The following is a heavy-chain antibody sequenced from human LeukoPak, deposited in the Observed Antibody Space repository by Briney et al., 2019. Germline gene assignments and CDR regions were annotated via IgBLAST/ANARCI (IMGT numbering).Heavy chain of an antibody. CDR2: IYPRDSDT. V-gene: IGHV5-51*01. J-gene: IGHJ4*02. CDR1: GYDFANSW. D-gene: IGHD5-24*01. Sequence: EDSLKISCTASGYDFANSWIGWVRQMPGKGLEWMGIIYPRDSDTIYSPSFQGQVTISADKSIRTAYLQWSSLTASDTAMYYCARGERAMATRKAGFDYWGQGTLVTVSS. CDR3: ARGERAMATRKAGFDY.